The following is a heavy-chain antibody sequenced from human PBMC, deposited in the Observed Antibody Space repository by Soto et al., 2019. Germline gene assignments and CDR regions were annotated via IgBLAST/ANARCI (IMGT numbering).Heavy chain of an antibody. J-gene: IGHJ6*02. V-gene: IGHV5-51*01. D-gene: IGHD5-12*01. Sequence: GESLKISCKGSGYSFTSYWIGWVRQMPGKGLEWMGIIYPGDSDTRYSPSFQGQVTISADKSISTAYLQWSSLKASDTAMYYCARQASIGYDGGYYYYGMDFWGQGTTVTVSS. CDR2: IYPGDSDT. CDR3: ARQASIGYDGGYYYYGMDF. CDR1: GYSFTSYW.